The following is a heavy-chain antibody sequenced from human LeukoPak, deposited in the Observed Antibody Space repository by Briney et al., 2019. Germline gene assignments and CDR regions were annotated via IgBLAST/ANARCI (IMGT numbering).Heavy chain of an antibody. CDR1: GLTVSKNY. CDR3: ARDFGQRITIFGVVKVDYMDV. CDR2: ISSSSSYI. D-gene: IGHD3-3*01. Sequence: KSGGSLRLSCAASGLTVSKNYMSWVRQAPGKGLEWVSSISSSSSYIYYADSVKGRFTISRDNAKNSLYLQMNSLRAEDTAVYYCARDFGQRITIFGVVKVDYMDVWGKGTTVTVSS. V-gene: IGHV3-21*01. J-gene: IGHJ6*03.